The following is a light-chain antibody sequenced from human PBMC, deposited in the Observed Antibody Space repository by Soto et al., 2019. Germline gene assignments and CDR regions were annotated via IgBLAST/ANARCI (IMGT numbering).Light chain of an antibody. CDR3: LQHNSYPRT. CDR1: QGIGNG. V-gene: IGKV1-17*01. Sequence: DIQMTQSPSSLSASVGDRVTITCRASQGIGNGLGWYQQKPGKAPKRLIYAASSLQSGVPSRFSGSGSGTEFTLTISSLQPVDFATYYCLQHNSYPRTFGQGTKVDIK. CDR2: AAS. J-gene: IGKJ1*01.